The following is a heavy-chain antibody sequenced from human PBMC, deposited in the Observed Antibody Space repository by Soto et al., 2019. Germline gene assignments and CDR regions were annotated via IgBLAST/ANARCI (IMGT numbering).Heavy chain of an antibody. CDR1: GFTFSSYA. CDR2: ISGSGGST. Sequence: GGSLRLSCAASGFTFSSYAMSWVRQAPGKGLEWVSAISGSGGSTYYADSVKGRFTISRDNSKNTLYLQMNSLRAEDTTVDYCAKEYYDILTGYLEYYYYGMDGWGQGTTVTVSS. J-gene: IGHJ6*02. D-gene: IGHD3-9*01. V-gene: IGHV3-23*01. CDR3: AKEYYDILTGYLEYYYYGMDG.